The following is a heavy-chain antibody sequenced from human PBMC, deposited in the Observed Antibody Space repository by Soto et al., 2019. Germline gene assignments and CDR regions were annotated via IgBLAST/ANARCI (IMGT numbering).Heavy chain of an antibody. V-gene: IGHV1-2*02. J-gene: IGHJ4*02. CDR2: INPNSGGT. D-gene: IGHD6-13*01. CDR1: GYTFTGYY. Sequence: ASVKVSCKASGYTFTGYYMHWVRQAPGQGLEWMGWINPNSGGTNYAQKLQGRVTMTTDTSTSTAYMELRSLRSDDTALYYCARESRYSSSWFLFDYWGQGTLVTVSS. CDR3: ARESRYSSSWFLFDY.